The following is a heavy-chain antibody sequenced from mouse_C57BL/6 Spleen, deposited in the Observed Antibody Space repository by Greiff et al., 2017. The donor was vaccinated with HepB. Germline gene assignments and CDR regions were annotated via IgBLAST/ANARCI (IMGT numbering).Heavy chain of an antibody. D-gene: IGHD2-3*01. CDR3: SRDDGYNPSYFDY. V-gene: IGHV5-17*01. Sequence: EVQGVASGGGLVKPGGSLKLSCAASGFTFSDYGMHWVRQAPEKGLEWVAYISSGSSTIYYADTVKGRFTISRDNAKNTLFLQMTSLRSEDTAMYYCSRDDGYNPSYFDYWGQGTTLTVSS. J-gene: IGHJ2*01. CDR2: ISSGSSTI. CDR1: GFTFSDYG.